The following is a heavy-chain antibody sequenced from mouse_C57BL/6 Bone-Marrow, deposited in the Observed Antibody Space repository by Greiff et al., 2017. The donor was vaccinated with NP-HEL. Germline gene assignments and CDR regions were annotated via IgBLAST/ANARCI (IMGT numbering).Heavy chain of an antibody. CDR2: IYPGDGDT. CDR3: ARSLLR. CDR1: GYAFSSSW. Sequence: QVQLKESGPELVKPGASVKISCKASGYAFSSSWMNWVKPRPGKGLEWIGRIYPGDGDTNYNGKFKGKATLTADKSSSTAYMQLSSLTSEDSAVYFCARSLLRWGQGTLVTVSA. D-gene: IGHD1-1*01. V-gene: IGHV1-82*01. J-gene: IGHJ3*01.